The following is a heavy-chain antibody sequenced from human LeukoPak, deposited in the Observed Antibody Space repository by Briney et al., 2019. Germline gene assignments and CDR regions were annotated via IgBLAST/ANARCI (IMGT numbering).Heavy chain of an antibody. D-gene: IGHD3-3*02. CDR1: GYTFTSYG. CDR3: ARDKSKLLAAPRPFDP. J-gene: IGHJ5*02. V-gene: IGHV1-18*04. CDR2: ISAYNGNT. Sequence: GASVKVSCRASGYTFTSYGISWVRQAPGQGLEGMGWISAYNGNTNYAQKLQGRVTMTTDTSTGTAYMELRSLRSDDTAVYYCARDKSKLLAAPRPFDPWGQGTLVTVSS.